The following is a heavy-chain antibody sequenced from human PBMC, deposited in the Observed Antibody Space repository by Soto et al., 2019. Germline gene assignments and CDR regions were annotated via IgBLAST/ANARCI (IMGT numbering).Heavy chain of an antibody. CDR1: GYTFTTYG. D-gene: IGHD2-2*01. J-gene: IGHJ4*02. V-gene: IGHV1-18*01. Sequence: GASVRVSCKASGYTFTTYGITWVRQAPGQGLEWMGWISVYNGNTNYAQKLQGRVTMTTDTSTSTAYMELRSLRSDDTAVYYCARGYCSSTSCYVFSLFTHFDYWGQGTLVTVSS. CDR3: ARGYCSSTSCYVFSLFTHFDY. CDR2: ISVYNGNT.